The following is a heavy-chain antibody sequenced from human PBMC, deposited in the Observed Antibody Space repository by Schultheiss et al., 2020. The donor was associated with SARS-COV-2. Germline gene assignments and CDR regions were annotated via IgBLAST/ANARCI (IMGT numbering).Heavy chain of an antibody. J-gene: IGHJ4*02. Sequence: GESLKISCAASGFTFSSYWMSWVRQAPGKGLEWVAVIWYDGSNKYYADSVKGRFTISRDNSKNTLYLQMNSLRAEDTAVYYCAKDNAHGGVPRTPPPDYWGQGTLVTVSS. D-gene: IGHD3-3*01. CDR1: GFTFSSYW. V-gene: IGHV3-30*02. CDR3: AKDNAHGGVPRTPPPDY. CDR2: IWYDGSNK.